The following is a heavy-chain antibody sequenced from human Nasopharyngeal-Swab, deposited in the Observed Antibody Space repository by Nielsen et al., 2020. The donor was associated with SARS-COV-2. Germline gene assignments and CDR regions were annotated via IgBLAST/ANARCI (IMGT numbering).Heavy chain of an antibody. CDR3: ARDKERAGYSSGWYGL. Sequence: GESLKISCAASGFTFSSYGMHWVRQAPGKGLEWVAVIWYDGSNKYYADSVKGRFTISRDNSKNTLDLQMNSLRAEDTAVYYCARDKERAGYSSGWYGLGGQGTLVTVSS. CDR1: GFTFSSYG. CDR2: IWYDGSNK. J-gene: IGHJ4*02. D-gene: IGHD6-19*01. V-gene: IGHV3-33*01.